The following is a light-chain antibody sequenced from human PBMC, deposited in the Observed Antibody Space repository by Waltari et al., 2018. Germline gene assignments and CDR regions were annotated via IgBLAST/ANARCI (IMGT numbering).Light chain of an antibody. CDR1: QNLVWSYNFKNY. CDR2: WAS. J-gene: IGKJ2*01. CDR3: QQYYSTPPT. Sequence: DVVMTQSPDSLAVSLGERATIHCKPSQNLVWSYNFKNYLSWYQQKPGQPPKLLIYWASTRESGVPDRFSGSGSGTDFTLTINGLQAEDVAVYYCQQYYSTPPTFGQGTELKIK. V-gene: IGKV4-1*01.